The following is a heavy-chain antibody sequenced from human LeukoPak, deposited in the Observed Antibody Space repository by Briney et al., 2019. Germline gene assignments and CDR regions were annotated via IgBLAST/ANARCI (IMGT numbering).Heavy chain of an antibody. CDR3: AKPKSHPLDAFDI. J-gene: IGHJ3*02. V-gene: IGHV3-30*02. CDR2: IRNDGSYE. Sequence: GGSLRLSCAASGFTFSDYGMHWVRQAPGKGLEWVAFIRNDGSYEYYPDSVKGRFTISRDNSKNTLYLQMNSLRAEDTAVYYCAKPKSHPLDAFDIWGQGTMVTVSS. CDR1: GFTFSDYG.